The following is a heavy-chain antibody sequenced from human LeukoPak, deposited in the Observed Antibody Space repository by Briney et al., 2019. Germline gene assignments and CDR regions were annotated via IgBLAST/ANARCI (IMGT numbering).Heavy chain of an antibody. V-gene: IGHV4-38-2*02. CDR3: ARHGYSYGLSFDY. CDR1: GYSISSGYY. D-gene: IGHD5-18*01. Sequence: SETLSLTCTVSGYSISSGYYWGWIRQPPGKGLEWIGNIHHSGSTYYKPSLRSRVIISVDTSKNQFSLKLSSVTAADTAVYYCARHGYSYGLSFDYWGQGTLVTVSS. CDR2: IHHSGST. J-gene: IGHJ4*02.